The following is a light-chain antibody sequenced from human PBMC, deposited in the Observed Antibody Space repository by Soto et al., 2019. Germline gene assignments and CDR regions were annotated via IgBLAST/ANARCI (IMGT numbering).Light chain of an antibody. V-gene: IGLV2-14*03. Sequence: QSALTQPASLSGSPGQSISISCTGTSSDVGRYNFVSWYQQRPGKAPKLIIYDVANRPSGISNRFSGSKSGNTASLTISGLQAEDEADYYGSSYTGSTSLVYVFGTGTKVTVL. CDR2: DVA. J-gene: IGLJ1*01. CDR3: SSYTGSTSLVYV. CDR1: SSDVGRYNF.